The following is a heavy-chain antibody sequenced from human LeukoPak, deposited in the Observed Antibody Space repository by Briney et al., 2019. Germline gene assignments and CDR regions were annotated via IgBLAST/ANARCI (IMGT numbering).Heavy chain of an antibody. D-gene: IGHD3-10*01. CDR1: GFTFSRYN. J-gene: IGHJ4*02. CDR3: ARIRGVAYFDY. V-gene: IGHV3-21*01. Sequence: PGGSLRLSCAASGFTFSRYNMNWVRQAPGKGLEWVSSISSSSSYIYYADSVKGRFTISRDNAKNSLYLQMNSLRAEDTAVYYCARIRGVAYFDYWGQETLVTVSS. CDR2: ISSSSSYI.